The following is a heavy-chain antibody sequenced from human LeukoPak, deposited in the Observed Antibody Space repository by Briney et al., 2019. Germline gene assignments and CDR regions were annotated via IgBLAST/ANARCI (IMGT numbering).Heavy chain of an antibody. CDR3: TTAGVGY. CDR1: GFTFSNAW. J-gene: IGHJ4*02. D-gene: IGHD1-26*01. Sequence: GGSLRLSCAASGFTFSNAWMSWVRQAPGKGLEWVGRIKGKTDGGTTDYAAPVKGRFTISRDDSKNALYLQMNSLKTEDTAVYYCTTAGVGYWGQGTRVTVSS. V-gene: IGHV3-15*01. CDR2: IKGKTDGGTT.